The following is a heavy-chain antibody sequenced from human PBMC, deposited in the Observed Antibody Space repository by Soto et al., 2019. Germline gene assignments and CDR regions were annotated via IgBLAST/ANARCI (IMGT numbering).Heavy chain of an antibody. D-gene: IGHD1-26*01. CDR2: INPSGGST. J-gene: IGHJ5*02. Sequence: GASVKVSCKASGYTFTSYYMHWVRQAPGQGLEWMGIINPSGGSTSYAQKFQGRVTMTRDTSTSTVYMELSSLRSEDTAVYYCAREDPHNENPPVGNLHWLDPWGQGTLVTVSS. CDR1: GYTFTSYY. CDR3: AREDPHNENPPVGNLHWLDP. V-gene: IGHV1-46*01.